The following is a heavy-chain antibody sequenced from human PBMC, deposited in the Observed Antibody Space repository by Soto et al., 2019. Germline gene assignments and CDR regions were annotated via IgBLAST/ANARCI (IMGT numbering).Heavy chain of an antibody. CDR3: ARQRGYGSGSYYTLTYYMDV. J-gene: IGHJ6*03. CDR1: GGSISSSSYY. D-gene: IGHD3-10*01. V-gene: IGHV4-39*01. Sequence: SETLSLTCTVSGGSISSSSYYWGWIRQPPGKGLEWIGSIYYSGSTYYNPSLKSRVTISVDTSKNQFSLKLSSVTAADTAVYYCARQRGYGSGSYYTLTYYMDVWGKGTTVTVSS. CDR2: IYYSGST.